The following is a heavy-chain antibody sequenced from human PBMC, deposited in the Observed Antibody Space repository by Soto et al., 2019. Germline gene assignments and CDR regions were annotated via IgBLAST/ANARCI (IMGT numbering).Heavy chain of an antibody. Sequence: QVHLVQSGAEVKKPGASVKVSCKGSGYGFTTYGITWVRQAPGQGLEWMAWISAHNGNTNYAQKLQGRVTVTRDTSQSTAYMELRSLRSDDTDVYYCARGRYGDYWGQGALVTVSS. CDR3: ARGRYGDY. J-gene: IGHJ4*02. CDR2: ISAHNGNT. CDR1: GYGFTTYG. D-gene: IGHD1-1*01. V-gene: IGHV1-18*01.